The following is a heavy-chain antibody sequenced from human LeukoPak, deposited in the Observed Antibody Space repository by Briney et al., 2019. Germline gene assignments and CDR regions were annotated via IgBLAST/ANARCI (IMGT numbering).Heavy chain of an antibody. CDR1: RDIFSSCT. CDR2: IIPAFGTP. CDR3: ASIALAGADFDS. V-gene: IGHV1-69*13. D-gene: IGHD6-19*01. Sequence: SVKVSCKAPRDIFSSCTLTWVRQAPGQGLEWMVGIIPAFGTPHYAQKFRGRLTMTLDESTSTAYMELSSLRSEDTAVYYCASIALAGADFDSWGQGTLVVVSS. J-gene: IGHJ4*02.